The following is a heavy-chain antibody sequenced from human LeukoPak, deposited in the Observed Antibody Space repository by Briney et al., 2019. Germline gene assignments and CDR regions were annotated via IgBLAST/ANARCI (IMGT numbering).Heavy chain of an antibody. Sequence: TSETLSLTCTVSTDSISKSLYHWAWVRQPPGKGLEWNAEIYYQGNTYYNPSLSGRVTISVDTSKNQFSLQLNAVTAADTALYFCASVKLGYYYDTNGYFDSWGQGIPVTVSS. V-gene: IGHV4-39*07. CDR1: TDSISKSLYH. J-gene: IGHJ4*02. CDR3: ASVKLGYYYDTNGYFDS. CDR2: IYYQGNT. D-gene: IGHD3-22*01.